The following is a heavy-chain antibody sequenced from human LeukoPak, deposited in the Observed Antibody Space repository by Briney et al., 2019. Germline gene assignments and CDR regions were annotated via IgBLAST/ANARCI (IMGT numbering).Heavy chain of an antibody. CDR2: ISSNGGST. V-gene: IGHV3-64*01. CDR3: AELGITMIGGV. D-gene: IGHD3-10*02. J-gene: IGHJ6*04. Sequence: GGSLRLSCAASGFTFSSYSMIWVRQAPGKGLEYVSAISSNGGSTYYANSVKGRFPISRDNAKNSLYLQMNSLRAEDTAVYYCAELGITMIGGVWGKGTTVTISS. CDR1: GFTFSSYS.